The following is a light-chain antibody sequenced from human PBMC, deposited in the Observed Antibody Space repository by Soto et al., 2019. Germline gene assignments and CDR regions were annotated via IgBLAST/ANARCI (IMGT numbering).Light chain of an antibody. CDR1: SSDVGGYNY. CDR3: CSYAGSYTWV. J-gene: IGLJ3*02. CDR2: DVS. V-gene: IGLV2-11*01. Sequence: QSVLTQPRSVSGSPGQSVTISCTGTSSDVGGYNYVSWYQQHPGKAPKLTIYDVSKRPSGVPDRFSGSKSGNTASLTISGLQAEDEADYYCCSYAGSYTWVFGGGTKVTVL.